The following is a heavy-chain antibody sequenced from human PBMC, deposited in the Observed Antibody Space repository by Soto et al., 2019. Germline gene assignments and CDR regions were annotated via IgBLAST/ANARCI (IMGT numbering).Heavy chain of an antibody. CDR2: ISYDGSNK. J-gene: IGHJ4*02. CDR3: AKSFYDFWSGYYNY. D-gene: IGHD3-3*01. V-gene: IGHV3-30*18. CDR1: GFTFSSYG. Sequence: VGSLRLSCAASGFTFSSYGMHWVRQAPGKGLEWVAVISYDGSNKYYADSVKGRFTISRDNSKNTLYLQMNSLRAEDTAVYYCAKSFYDFWSGYYNYWGQGTLVTVSS.